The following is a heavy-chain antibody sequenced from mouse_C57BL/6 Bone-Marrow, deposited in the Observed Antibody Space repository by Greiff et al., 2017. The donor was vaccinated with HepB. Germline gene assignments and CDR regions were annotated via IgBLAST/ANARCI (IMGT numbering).Heavy chain of an antibody. CDR2: IWGGGST. Sequence: VKLVESGPGLVAPSQSLSITCTVSGFSLTSYGVDWVRQPPGKGLEWLGVIWGGGSTNYNSALMSRLSISKDNSKSQVFVKMNSLQTDDTAMYYGAKHVIYYDYEDYAMDYWGQGTSVTVSS. J-gene: IGHJ4*01. CDR3: AKHVIYYDYEDYAMDY. V-gene: IGHV2-9*01. CDR1: GFSLTSYG. D-gene: IGHD2-4*01.